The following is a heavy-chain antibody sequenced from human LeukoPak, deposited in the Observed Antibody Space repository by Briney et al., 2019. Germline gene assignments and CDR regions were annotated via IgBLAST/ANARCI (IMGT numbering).Heavy chain of an antibody. J-gene: IGHJ4*02. CDR1: GYSISSGYY. CDR3: ARRAQVYDYVWGSYRYTHVDY. D-gene: IGHD3-16*02. Sequence: SETLSLTCAVSGYSISSGYYWGWIRQPPGKGLEWIGSIYHSGSTYYNPSLKSRVTISVDTSKNQFSLKLSSVTAADTAVYYCARRAQVYDYVWGSYRYTHVDYWGQGTLVTVSS. CDR2: IYHSGST. V-gene: IGHV4-38-2*01.